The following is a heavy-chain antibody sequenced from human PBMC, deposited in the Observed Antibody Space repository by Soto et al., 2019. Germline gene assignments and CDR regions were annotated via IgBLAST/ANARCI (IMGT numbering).Heavy chain of an antibody. V-gene: IGHV1-46*01. CDR3: AREAVVAGATTGMDF. J-gene: IGHJ6*02. CDR2: INPGYPAGRST. Sequence: ASVRVSCKXSGYTLTTFFMHWVRQAPGQGLEWMGVINPGYPAGRSTTYAQKFQGRVTMTTDTSTSTVYMELSRLRSDDTAVYHCAREAVVAGATTGMDFLGQGTTVTVS. CDR1: GYTLTTFF. D-gene: IGHD1-26*01.